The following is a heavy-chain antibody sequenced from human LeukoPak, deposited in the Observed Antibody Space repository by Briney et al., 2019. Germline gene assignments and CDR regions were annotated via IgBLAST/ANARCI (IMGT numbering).Heavy chain of an antibody. Sequence: SVKVSCKASGGTFSSYAISWVRQARGQGLEWMGGIIPIFGTANYAQKFQGRVTITADKSTSTAYMELSSLRSEDTAVYYWARGRRGVGATKGWYYYYYMDVWGKGTTVTVSS. CDR2: IIPIFGTA. D-gene: IGHD1-26*01. CDR3: ARGRRGVGATKGWYYYYYMDV. J-gene: IGHJ6*03. V-gene: IGHV1-69*06. CDR1: GGTFSSYA.